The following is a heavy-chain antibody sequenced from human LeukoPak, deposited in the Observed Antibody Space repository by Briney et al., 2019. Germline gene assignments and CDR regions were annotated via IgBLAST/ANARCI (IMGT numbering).Heavy chain of an antibody. CDR2: IRDSGGST. J-gene: IGHJ4*02. CDR1: GFTFSDHY. CDR3: AKAPH. V-gene: IGHV3-23*01. Sequence: GGSLRLSCAASGFTFSDHYMDWVRQAPGKGLEWVSAIRDSGGSTYYADSVKGRFTISRDNSKNTLYLQMNSLKAEDTAVYYCAKAPHWGQGTLVTVSS.